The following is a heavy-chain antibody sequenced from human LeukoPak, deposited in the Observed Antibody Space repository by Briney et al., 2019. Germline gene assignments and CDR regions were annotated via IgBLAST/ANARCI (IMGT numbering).Heavy chain of an antibody. V-gene: IGHV4-39*01. CDR2: IYYSGST. J-gene: IGHJ5*02. CDR1: GGSISSSSYY. D-gene: IGHD3-22*01. Sequence: SETLSLTCTVSGGSISSSSYYWRWIRQPPGKGLEWIGSIYYSGSTYYNPSLKSRVTISVDTSKNQFSLKLSSVTAADTAVYYCARHVVIKSGWFDPWGQGTLVTVSS. CDR3: ARHVVIKSGWFDP.